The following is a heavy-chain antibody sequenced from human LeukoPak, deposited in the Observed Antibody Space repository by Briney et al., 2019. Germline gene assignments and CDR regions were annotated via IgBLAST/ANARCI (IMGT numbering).Heavy chain of an antibody. J-gene: IGHJ5*02. CDR3: ARRGYCSGGSCGAWFDP. V-gene: IGHV5-51*01. Sequence: GESLKISCKGSGYSFTSYWIRWVRQMPGKGLEWMGIIYPGDSDTRYSPSFQGQVTISADKSISTAYLQWSSLKASDTAMYYCARRGYCSGGSCGAWFDPWGQGTLVTVSS. CDR2: IYPGDSDT. CDR1: GYSFTSYW. D-gene: IGHD2-15*01.